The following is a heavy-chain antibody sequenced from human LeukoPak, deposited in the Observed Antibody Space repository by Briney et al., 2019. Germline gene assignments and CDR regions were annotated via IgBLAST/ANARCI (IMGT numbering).Heavy chain of an antibody. V-gene: IGHV3-23*01. J-gene: IGHJ6*02. D-gene: IGHD2-2*01. CDR2: ISGSGGST. CDR1: GFTFSSYA. CDR3: AKRSPRDIVVVPAALGYGMDV. Sequence: GGSLRLSCAASGFTFSSYAMSWVRQAPGKGLEWVSAISGSGGSTYYADSVKGRFTISRDNSKNMLYLQMNSLRAEDTAVYYCAKRSPRDIVVVPAALGYGMDVWGQGTTVTVSS.